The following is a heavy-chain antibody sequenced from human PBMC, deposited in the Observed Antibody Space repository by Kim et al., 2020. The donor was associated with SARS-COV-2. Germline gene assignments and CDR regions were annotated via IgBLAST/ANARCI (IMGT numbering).Heavy chain of an antibody. D-gene: IGHD3-10*01. Sequence: TYYAGSGRGRFTISRANSKNTLYLQMTSLGAEDTAVYYCARDVGDYNGMNNWGQGTTVTVSS. CDR3: ARDVGDYNGMNN. J-gene: IGHJ6*02. CDR2: T. V-gene: IGHV3-53*01.